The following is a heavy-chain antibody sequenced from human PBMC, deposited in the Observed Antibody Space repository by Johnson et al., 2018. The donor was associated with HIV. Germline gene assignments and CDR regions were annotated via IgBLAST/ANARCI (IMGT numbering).Heavy chain of an antibody. CDR3: AKALSTFHDAFDI. D-gene: IGHD2/OR15-2a*01. CDR2: ISWNSGSI. Sequence: VQLVESGGGLVQPGRSLRLSCAASGFTFDDYAMHWVRQAPGKGLEWVSGISWNSGSICYADSVKGRFTISRDNAKNSLYLQMNSLRAEDTAVYFCAKALSTFHDAFDIWGRGTMVKVSS. V-gene: IGHV3-9*01. CDR1: GFTFDDYA. J-gene: IGHJ3*02.